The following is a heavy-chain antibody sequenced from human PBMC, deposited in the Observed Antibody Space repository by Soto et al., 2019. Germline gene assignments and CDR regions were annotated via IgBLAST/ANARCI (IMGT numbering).Heavy chain of an antibody. V-gene: IGHV5-51*01. Sequence: GESLKISCKGSGYIFSNYWIAWVRQMPGKGLECMGIIFAGDSDVRYSPSFQGQVTISVDKSISTAYLQWSSLQASDTAMYYCSRLSSYGPRHYRGQGSQVSVSS. CDR2: IFAGDSDV. CDR1: GYIFSNYW. D-gene: IGHD5-18*01. J-gene: IGHJ4*02. CDR3: SRLSSYGPRHY.